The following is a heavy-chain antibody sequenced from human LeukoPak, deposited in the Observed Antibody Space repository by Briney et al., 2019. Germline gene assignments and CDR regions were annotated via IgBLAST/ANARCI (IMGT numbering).Heavy chain of an antibody. CDR1: GGSISSSSYY. CDR2: IYYSGST. CDR3: ARDLGVGAVDAFDI. V-gene: IGHV4-39*07. D-gene: IGHD1-26*01. Sequence: PSETLSLTCTVSGGSISSSSYYWGWIRQPPGKGLEWIGSIYYSGSTYYNPSLKSRVTISVDTSKNQFSLKLSSVTAADTAVYYCARDLGVGAVDAFDIWGQGTMVTVSS. J-gene: IGHJ3*02.